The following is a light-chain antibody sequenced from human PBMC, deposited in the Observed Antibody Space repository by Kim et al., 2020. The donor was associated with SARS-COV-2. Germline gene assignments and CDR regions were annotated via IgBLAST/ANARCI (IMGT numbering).Light chain of an antibody. Sequence: ALGQTVRITGQRDSLRSYYASWYQQKPGQAPVLVIYGKNNRPSGIPDRFSGSSSGNTASLTITGAQAEDEADYYCNSRDSSGNHLVFGGGTKLTVL. J-gene: IGLJ3*02. V-gene: IGLV3-19*01. CDR3: NSRDSSGNHLV. CDR1: SLRSYY. CDR2: GKN.